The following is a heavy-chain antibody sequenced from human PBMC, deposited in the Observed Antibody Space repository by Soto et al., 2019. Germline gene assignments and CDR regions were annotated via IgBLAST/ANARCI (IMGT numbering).Heavy chain of an antibody. CDR2: INHSGST. J-gene: IGHJ6*03. CDR1: GGSFSGYY. D-gene: IGHD3-9*01. V-gene: IGHV4-34*01. CDR3: ARGRYFDWLSNEPNYYYYYMDV. Sequence: PSETLSLTCAVYGGSFSGYYWSWIRQPPGKGLEWIGEINHSGSTNYNPSLKSRVTISVDTSKNQFSLKLSSVTAADTAVYYCARGRYFDWLSNEPNYYYYYMDVWGKGTTVTVSS.